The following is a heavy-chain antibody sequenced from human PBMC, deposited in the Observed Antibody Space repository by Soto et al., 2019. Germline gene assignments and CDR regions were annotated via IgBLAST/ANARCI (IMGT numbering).Heavy chain of an antibody. CDR3: ARDIYDIHAFDI. Sequence: ASVKVSCKASGYTFTGYYMHWVRQAPGQGLEWMGWINPDSGGTNYAQKFQGRVTMTRDTSISTAYMELSRLRSDDTAVYYCARDIYDIHAFDIWGQGTMVTVSS. J-gene: IGHJ3*02. CDR1: GYTFTGYY. CDR2: INPDSGGT. V-gene: IGHV1-2*02. D-gene: IGHD3-9*01.